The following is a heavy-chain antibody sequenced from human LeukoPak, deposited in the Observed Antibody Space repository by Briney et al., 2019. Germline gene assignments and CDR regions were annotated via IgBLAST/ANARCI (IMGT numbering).Heavy chain of an antibody. CDR1: GFTFSTYS. D-gene: IGHD3-16*01. Sequence: GRSLRLSCAASGFTFSTYSMDWVRQAPGKGLEWVSSISYSSSYIYYTDSVRGRFTISRDDAKNSLFLQMNSLRAEGTAVYYCARITLQGPYGMDVWGQGTTVTVSS. CDR3: ARITLQGPYGMDV. CDR2: ISYSSSYI. J-gene: IGHJ6*02. V-gene: IGHV3-21*01.